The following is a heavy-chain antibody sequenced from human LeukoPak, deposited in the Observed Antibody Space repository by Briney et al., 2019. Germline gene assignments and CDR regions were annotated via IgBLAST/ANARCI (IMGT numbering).Heavy chain of an antibody. J-gene: IGHJ4*02. CDR3: ARGRAYYDFWSGYFAPLYYFDY. Sequence: SETLSLTCAVYGGSFSGYYWSWIRQPPGKGLEWIGEINHSGSTNYIPSLKSRVTISVDTSKNQFSLKLSSVTAANTAVYYCARGRAYYDFWSGYFAPLYYFDYWGQGTLVTVSS. D-gene: IGHD3-3*01. V-gene: IGHV4-34*01. CDR2: INHSGST. CDR1: GGSFSGYY.